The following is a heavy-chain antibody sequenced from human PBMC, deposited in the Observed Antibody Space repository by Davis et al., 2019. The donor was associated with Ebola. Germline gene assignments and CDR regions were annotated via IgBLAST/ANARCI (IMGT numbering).Heavy chain of an antibody. D-gene: IGHD1-26*01. J-gene: IGHJ4*02. V-gene: IGHV7-4-1*02. Sequence: ASVQVSCKASGYSFTTYGMHWVRPPPGHGLEWLGWINTNTGNPTYAKGFTGRFVFSLDTSVSTAYLQISSLKAEDTAVYYCARGRQVGDYWGQGTLVTVSS. CDR3: ARGRQVGDY. CDR1: GYSFTTYG. CDR2: INTNTGNP.